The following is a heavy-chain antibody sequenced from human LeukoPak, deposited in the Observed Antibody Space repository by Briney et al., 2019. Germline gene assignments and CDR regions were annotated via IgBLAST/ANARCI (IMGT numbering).Heavy chain of an antibody. CDR3: ARAGRHLLNYGMDV. V-gene: IGHV1-18*01. Sequence: EAAVKVSCKASGYTFTSYGISWVREAPGQGREWMGWISAYNGNTNYAQKLQGGVTMTTDTSTSTAYMGLRSVRSEGTAVYYCARAGRHLLNYGMDVCGQATTVTVSS. CDR2: ISAYNGNT. D-gene: IGHD2-15*01. J-gene: IGHJ6*02. CDR1: GYTFTSYG.